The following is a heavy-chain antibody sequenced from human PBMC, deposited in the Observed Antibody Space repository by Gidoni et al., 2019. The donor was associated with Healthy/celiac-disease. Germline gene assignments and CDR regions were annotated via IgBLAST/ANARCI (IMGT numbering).Heavy chain of an antibody. J-gene: IGHJ4*02. Sequence: QVQLVESGGGVVQPGRSLRLSCAASGFTFSSYAMHGVRQAPGKGLEWVAVISYDGSNKYYADSVKGRFTISRDNSKNTLYLQMNSLRAEDTAVYYCARDETTVTSYFDYWGQGTLVTVSS. CDR3: ARDETTVTSYFDY. D-gene: IGHD4-17*01. CDR1: GFTFSSYA. V-gene: IGHV3-30-3*01. CDR2: ISYDGSNK.